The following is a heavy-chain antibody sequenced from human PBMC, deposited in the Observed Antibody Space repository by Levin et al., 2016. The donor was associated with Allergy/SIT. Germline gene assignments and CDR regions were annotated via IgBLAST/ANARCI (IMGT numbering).Heavy chain of an antibody. J-gene: IGHJ6*02. Sequence: WIRQPPGKGLEWLGEIYHSGATNYNPSLKSRVTISVDKSKNQFSLKLRSVTAADTAVYYCARDTRTYSLRFLYGMDVWGQGTTVTVSS. CDR2: IYHSGAT. CDR3: ARDTRTYSLRFLYGMDV. V-gene: IGHV4-4*02. D-gene: IGHD4-17*01.